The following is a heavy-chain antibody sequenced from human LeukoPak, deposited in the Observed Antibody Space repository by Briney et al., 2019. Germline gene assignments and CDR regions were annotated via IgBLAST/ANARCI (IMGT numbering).Heavy chain of an antibody. J-gene: IGHJ6*02. V-gene: IGHV4-59*12. CDR1: GGSISGFH. CDR3: ARGSGYSYYHGMDV. D-gene: IGHD3-10*01. Sequence: SETLSLTCTVSGGSISGFHWSWIRQPPGKGLEWIGYIHYSGSTDYNPSLKSRVTISVDTSKNQFSLKLSSVTAADTAVYYCARGSGYSYYHGMDVWGQGTTVTVSS. CDR2: IHYSGST.